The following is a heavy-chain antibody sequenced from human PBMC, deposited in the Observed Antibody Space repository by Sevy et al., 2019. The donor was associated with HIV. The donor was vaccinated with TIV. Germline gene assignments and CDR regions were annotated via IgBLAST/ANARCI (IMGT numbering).Heavy chain of an antibody. Sequence: GGSLRLSCAASGFTLSDYCMSWIRQAPGKGLEWVSYISRSGSTIYYADSVKGRFTISRDNAKNSLYLQMNSLRAEDTAVYYCARDSTHAFDIWGQGSMVTVSS. J-gene: IGHJ3*02. CDR3: ARDSTHAFDI. CDR2: ISRSGSTI. CDR1: GFTLSDYC. V-gene: IGHV3-11*01.